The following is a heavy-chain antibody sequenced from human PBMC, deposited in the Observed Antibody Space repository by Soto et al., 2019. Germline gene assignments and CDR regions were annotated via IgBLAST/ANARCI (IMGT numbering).Heavy chain of an antibody. J-gene: IGHJ4*02. V-gene: IGHV3-23*01. Sequence: EVQLLESGGGLVQPGGSLRLSCGASGFTFSSYAMSWVRQAPGKGLEWVSAISGSASGTYYADSVKGRFTISRDNSKNTLYLQMNSLRAEDTAVYYCASGSTAGGYWGQGTLVTVSS. CDR1: GFTFSSYA. CDR2: ISGSASGT. CDR3: ASGSTAGGY. D-gene: IGHD1-7*01.